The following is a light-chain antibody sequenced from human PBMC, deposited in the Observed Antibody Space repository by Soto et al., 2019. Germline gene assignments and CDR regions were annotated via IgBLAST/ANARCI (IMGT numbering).Light chain of an antibody. CDR2: EVN. V-gene: IGLV2-8*01. J-gene: IGLJ3*02. CDR3: QSYDNSLSGSWV. Sequence: QSALTQPPSASGSPGQSVTISCTGSATDVGGYEYVSWYQQHPGKSPHLIIFEVNKRPSGVPNRFSGSKSGNTASLTVSALQADDEASYYCQSYDNSLSGSWVFGGGTKLTVL. CDR1: ATDVGGYEY.